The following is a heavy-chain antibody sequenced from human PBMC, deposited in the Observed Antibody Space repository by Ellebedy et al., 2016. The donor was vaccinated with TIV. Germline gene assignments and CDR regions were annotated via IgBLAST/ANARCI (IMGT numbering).Heavy chain of an antibody. CDR3: AKGVARWPRGTFYYYYGMDV. CDR1: GFTFSSYG. J-gene: IGHJ6*02. D-gene: IGHD4-23*01. CDR2: ISYDGSNK. Sequence: GESLKISXAASGFTFSSYGMHWVRQAPGKGLEWVAVISYDGSNKYYADSVKGRFTISRDNSKNTLYLQMNSLRAEDTAVYYCAKGVARWPRGTFYYYYGMDVWGQGTTVTVSS. V-gene: IGHV3-30*18.